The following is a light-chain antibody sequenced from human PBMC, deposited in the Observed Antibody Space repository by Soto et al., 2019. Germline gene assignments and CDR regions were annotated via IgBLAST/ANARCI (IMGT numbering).Light chain of an antibody. J-gene: IGLJ2*01. Sequence: QSVLTQPPSVSGAPGQRVTISCTGSSSNIGAGYDVHWYQQFPGTAPKLLLYGSTNRPSGVPDRFSGSKSGTSASLASAGLQTEDEAEYYCQSYDSSLSAVVFGGGTKLTVL. CDR3: QSYDSSLSAVV. CDR1: SSNIGAGYD. CDR2: GST. V-gene: IGLV1-40*01.